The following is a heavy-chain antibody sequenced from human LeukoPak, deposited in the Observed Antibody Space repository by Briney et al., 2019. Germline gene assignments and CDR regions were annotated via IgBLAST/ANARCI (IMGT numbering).Heavy chain of an antibody. CDR2: INHSGCT. D-gene: IGHD3-10*01. Sequence: PSETLSLTCAVYGGSFSGYYWSWIRQPPGKGLEWIGEINHSGCTNYNPSLKSRVTISVDTSKNQFSLKLSSVTAADTAVYYCARVYITMVRGVITDYYYYYMDVWGKGTTVTISS. J-gene: IGHJ6*03. CDR3: ARVYITMVRGVITDYYYYYMDV. CDR1: GGSFSGYY. V-gene: IGHV4-34*01.